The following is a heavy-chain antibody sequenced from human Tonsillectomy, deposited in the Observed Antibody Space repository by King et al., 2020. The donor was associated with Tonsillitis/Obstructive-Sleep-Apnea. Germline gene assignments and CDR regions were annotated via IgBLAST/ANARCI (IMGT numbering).Heavy chain of an antibody. CDR1: GFPFSSSA. V-gene: IGHV3-30*18. CDR2: ISYDGSNK. CDR3: AKDLDSSGDYYAQTFAC. D-gene: IGHD3-22*01. J-gene: IGHJ4*02. Sequence: QLVQSGGGVVQPGRSLRLSCAASGFPFSSSAMHWVRQAPGKGLEWVAVISYDGSNKYYADSVKGRFTISRDNSKNTLYLQMNSLRAEDTAVYYCAKDLDSSGDYYAQTFACWGQGTLVTVSS.